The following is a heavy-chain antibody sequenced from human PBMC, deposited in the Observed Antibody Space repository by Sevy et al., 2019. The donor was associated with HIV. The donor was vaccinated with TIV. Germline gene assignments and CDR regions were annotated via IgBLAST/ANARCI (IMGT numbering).Heavy chain of an antibody. D-gene: IGHD2-15*01. J-gene: IGHJ1*01. CDR2: ISYDGSNE. CDR3: AKDSSYCSGGSCNSEYFQP. CDR1: GFSFSNYG. Sequence: GGSLRLSCAASGFSFSNYGMHWVRQAPGRGLEWVALISYDGSNEDYADSVKGRFTISRDNYKNTLYLQMNSLRAEDTAVYYCAKDSSYCSGGSCNSEYFQPWGQSTLVTVSS. V-gene: IGHV3-30*18.